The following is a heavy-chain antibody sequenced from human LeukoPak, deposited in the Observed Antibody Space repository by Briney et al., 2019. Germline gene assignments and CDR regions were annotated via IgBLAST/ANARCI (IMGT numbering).Heavy chain of an antibody. V-gene: IGHV3-21*01. CDR3: ARDTGDSGWLFDY. Sequence: GGSLRLSCAASGFTFSSYSMNWVRQAPGKGLEWVSSISSSSSYIYYADPVKGRFTISRDNAKNSLYLQMNSLRAEDTAVYYCARDTGDSGWLFDYWGQGTLVTVSS. D-gene: IGHD6-19*01. CDR2: ISSSSSYI. CDR1: GFTFSSYS. J-gene: IGHJ4*02.